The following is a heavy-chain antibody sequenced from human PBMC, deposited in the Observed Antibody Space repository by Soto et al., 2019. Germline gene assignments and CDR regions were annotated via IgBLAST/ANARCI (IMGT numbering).Heavy chain of an antibody. Sequence: EVQLVESGGGLVQPGGSLRLSCAASGFTLSDHYMDWVRQAPGKGLEWVGRIRSKANGDTTEYAASVRGRFTVSSDESRNSLYLQMNSLKTEDTAVYYCVRTSHYGSGTWNFDSWGQGTLVTVSS. CDR1: GFTLSDHY. V-gene: IGHV3-72*01. D-gene: IGHD3-10*01. CDR3: VRTSHYGSGTWNFDS. J-gene: IGHJ4*02. CDR2: IRSKANGDTT.